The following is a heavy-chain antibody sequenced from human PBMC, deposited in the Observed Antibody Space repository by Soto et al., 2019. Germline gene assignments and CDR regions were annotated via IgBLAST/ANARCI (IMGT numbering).Heavy chain of an antibody. Sequence: QVQLQESGPGLVKPSETLSLTCTVSGGSISSYYWSWIRQPPGKGLEWIGYIYYSGSTNYNPSLKSRVTISVDKYKNQFSLKLSSVTAADTAVYYCAREGGYDFGGWFDPWGQGTLVTVSS. V-gene: IGHV4-59*01. CDR3: AREGGYDFGGWFDP. D-gene: IGHD3-3*01. CDR2: IYYSGST. CDR1: GGSISSYY. J-gene: IGHJ5*02.